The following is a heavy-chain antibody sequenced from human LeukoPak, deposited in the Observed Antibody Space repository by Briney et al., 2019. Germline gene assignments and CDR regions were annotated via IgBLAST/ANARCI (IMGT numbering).Heavy chain of an antibody. D-gene: IGHD3-10*01. CDR3: AREGPGGFDI. CDR2: IKQDGSEK. J-gene: IGHJ3*02. V-gene: IGHV3-7*01. CDR1: GFTFSSYW. Sequence: GGSLRLSCAASGFTFSSYWMSWVRHTPGKGLEWVANIKQDGSEKSSVDSVKGRFTISRDNAKNSLYVQMNSLRVEDTAVYYCAREGPGGFDIWGQGTMVTVSS.